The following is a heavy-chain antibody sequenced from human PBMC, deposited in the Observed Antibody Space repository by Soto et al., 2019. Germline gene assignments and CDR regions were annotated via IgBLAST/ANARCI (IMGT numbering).Heavy chain of an antibody. CDR3: ARVPPFWSGYHPGPAVGPSNYSAMDV. CDR2: IYPGDSDT. V-gene: IGHV5-51*01. D-gene: IGHD3-3*01. Sequence: GESLKISCKGSGYSFTSYWIGWVRQMPGKGLEWMGIIYPGDSDTRYSPSFQGQVTISADKSISTAYLQWSSLKASDTAMYYCARVPPFWSGYHPGPAVGPSNYSAMDVSGHGTTVTSP. J-gene: IGHJ6*02. CDR1: GYSFTSYW.